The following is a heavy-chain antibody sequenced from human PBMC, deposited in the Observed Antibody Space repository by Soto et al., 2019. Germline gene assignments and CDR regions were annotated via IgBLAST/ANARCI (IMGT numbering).Heavy chain of an antibody. J-gene: IGHJ6*03. CDR3: AKTRSLCSSTSCDPYYMDV. Sequence: PGGSLRLSCAASGFTFSSYAMSWVRQAPGKGLEWVSAISSSGGRTYYADSVKGRFTISRDNSKNTLYLQMNSLRAEDTAVYYCAKTRSLCSSTSCDPYYMDVWGKGTTVTVSS. V-gene: IGHV3-23*01. CDR1: GFTFSSYA. D-gene: IGHD2-2*01. CDR2: ISSSGGRT.